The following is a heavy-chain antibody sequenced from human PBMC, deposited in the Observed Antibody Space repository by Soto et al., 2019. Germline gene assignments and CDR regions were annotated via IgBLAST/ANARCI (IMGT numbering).Heavy chain of an antibody. CDR3: AIVSDYGFDY. J-gene: IGHJ4*02. Sequence: GGSLRLSCAASGFTFSSYGMHWVRQAPGKGLEWVAVISYDGSNKYYADSVKGRFTISRDNSKNTLYLQMNSLRAEDTAVYYCAIVSDYGFDYWGQGTLVTVSS. CDR2: ISYDGSNK. D-gene: IGHD4-17*01. V-gene: IGHV3-30*03. CDR1: GFTFSSYG.